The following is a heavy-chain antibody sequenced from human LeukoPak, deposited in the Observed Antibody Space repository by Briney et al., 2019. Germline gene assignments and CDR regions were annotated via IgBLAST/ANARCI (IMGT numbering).Heavy chain of an antibody. CDR3: ASLGYYDSSGYSPKYY. Sequence: GGSLRLSCAASGFTFSSYGMHWVRQAPGKGLEWVAFIRYDGSNKYYADSVKGRFTISRDNSKNTLYLQMNSLRAEDTAVYYCASLGYYDSSGYSPKYYWGQGTLVTVSS. J-gene: IGHJ4*02. V-gene: IGHV3-30*02. D-gene: IGHD3-22*01. CDR2: IRYDGSNK. CDR1: GFTFSSYG.